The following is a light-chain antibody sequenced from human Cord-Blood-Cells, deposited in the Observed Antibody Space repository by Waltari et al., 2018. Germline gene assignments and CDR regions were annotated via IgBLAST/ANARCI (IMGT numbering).Light chain of an antibody. CDR1: SSDVGSYNI. Sequence: QSALTQPAVVPGSPGQSITISCTGTSSDVGSYNIVSWYQQHTGKPPKLMIYEVSKRPSGVSNRFSGSKSGNTASLTISGLQAEDEADYYCCSYAGSSTLVFGTGTKVTVL. V-gene: IGLV2-23*02. CDR2: EVS. J-gene: IGLJ1*01. CDR3: CSYAGSSTLV.